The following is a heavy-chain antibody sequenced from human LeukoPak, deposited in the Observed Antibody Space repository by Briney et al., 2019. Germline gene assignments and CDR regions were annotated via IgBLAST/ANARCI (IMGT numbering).Heavy chain of an antibody. CDR3: ARAGFGGYCSSTSCYPFDY. V-gene: IGHV1-69*13. CDR2: IIPIFGTA. Sequence: SVKVSCKASGGTFSSYTISWVRQAPGQGLEWMGGIIPIFGTANYAQKFQGRVTITADESTSTAYMELSSLRSEDTAVYYCARAGFGGYCSSTSCYPFDYWGQGTLVTVSS. CDR1: GGTFSSYT. J-gene: IGHJ4*02. D-gene: IGHD2-2*01.